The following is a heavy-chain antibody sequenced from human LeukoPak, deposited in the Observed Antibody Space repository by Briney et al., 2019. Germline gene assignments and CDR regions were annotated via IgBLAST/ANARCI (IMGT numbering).Heavy chain of an antibody. J-gene: IGHJ4*02. CDR1: GFTFSSYS. D-gene: IGHD3-10*01. Sequence: GGSLRLSSAACGFTFSSYSMNWVRQAPGKGLEWVASISSSSSYIYYADSVKGRFTISRDNAKNSLYLQMNSLRAEDTAVYYCARGSITMVRGVMPIDYWGQGTLVTVSS. CDR3: ARGSITMVRGVMPIDY. CDR2: ISSSSSYI. V-gene: IGHV3-21*01.